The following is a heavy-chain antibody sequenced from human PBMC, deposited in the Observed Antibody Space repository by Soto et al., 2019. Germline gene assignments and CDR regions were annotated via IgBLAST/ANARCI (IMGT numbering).Heavy chain of an antibody. V-gene: IGHV3-23*01. CDR1: GFTFSSYA. CDR3: AKAPMSLGPTSY. D-gene: IGHD3-10*02. J-gene: IGHJ4*02. Sequence: EVQLLESGGGLVQPGGSLRLSCAASGFTFSSYAMTWVRQAPGKGLEWISGISGTGGSTFYADSVKGRFTISRDNSKNTLFLQLNSLTAADTAVYYCAKAPMSLGPTSYWGQGTLVTVSS. CDR2: ISGTGGST.